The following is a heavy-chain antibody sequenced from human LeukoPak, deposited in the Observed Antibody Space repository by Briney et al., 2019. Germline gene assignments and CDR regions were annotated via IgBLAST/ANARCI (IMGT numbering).Heavy chain of an antibody. D-gene: IGHD3-10*01. Sequence: PGGSLRLSCAASGFTFSDYYMSWIRQAPGKGLEWVSYISSSGSTIYYADSVKGRFTISRDNAKNSLYLQMNSLRAEDTAVYYCARDGDYYGSGSYHNEVYYFDYWGQGTLVTVSS. V-gene: IGHV3-11*04. CDR2: ISSSGSTI. J-gene: IGHJ4*02. CDR3: ARDGDYYGSGSYHNEVYYFDY. CDR1: GFTFSDYY.